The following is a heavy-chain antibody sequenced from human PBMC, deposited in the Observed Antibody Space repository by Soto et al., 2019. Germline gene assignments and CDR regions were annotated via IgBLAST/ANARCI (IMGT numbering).Heavy chain of an antibody. CDR3: ATLVPAAAIPGHY. V-gene: IGHV1-8*01. CDR1: GYTFTSYD. J-gene: IGHJ4*02. Sequence: GASVKVSCKASGYTFTSYDINWVRQATGQGLEWMGWMNPNSGNTGYAQKFQGRVTMTRNTSISTAYMELSSLRSEGTAVYYCATLVPAAAIPGHYWGQGTLVTVSS. D-gene: IGHD2-2*01. CDR2: MNPNSGNT.